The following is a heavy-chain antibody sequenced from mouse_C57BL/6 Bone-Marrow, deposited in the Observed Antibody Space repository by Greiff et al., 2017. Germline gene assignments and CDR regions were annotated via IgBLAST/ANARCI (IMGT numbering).Heavy chain of an antibody. Sequence: VQLQQSGAELVRPGASVTLSCKASGYTFTDYEMHWVKQTPVHGLEWIGAIDPETGGTAYNQKFKGKAILTADKSSSTAYMKLRSLTSEDSAVYYCTRGHWDDGDYWGQGTTLTVSS. J-gene: IGHJ2*01. CDR3: TRGHWDDGDY. CDR1: GYTFTDYE. CDR2: IDPETGGT. V-gene: IGHV1-15*01. D-gene: IGHD4-1*01.